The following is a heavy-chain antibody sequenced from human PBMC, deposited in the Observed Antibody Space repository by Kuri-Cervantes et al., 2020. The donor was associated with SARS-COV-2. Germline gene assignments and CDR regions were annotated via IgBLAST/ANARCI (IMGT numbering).Heavy chain of an antibody. Sequence: SVKVSCKASGGTFSSYAISWVRQAPGQGLEWMGSIIPIFGTANYAQKFQGRVTITADESTRTAYMELSSLRSKETAVYYYSRETYYYESSGYNLDGFDYWGQGTPVTVSS. CDR1: GGTFSSYA. V-gene: IGHV1-69*13. J-gene: IGHJ4*02. D-gene: IGHD3-22*01. CDR3: SRETYYYESSGYNLDGFDY. CDR2: IIPIFGTA.